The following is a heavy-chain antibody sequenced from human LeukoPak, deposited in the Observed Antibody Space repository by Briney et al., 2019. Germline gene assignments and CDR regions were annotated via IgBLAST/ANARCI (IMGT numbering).Heavy chain of an antibody. V-gene: IGHV1-8*01. CDR3: AKDGHSGYDGPTGY. J-gene: IGHJ4*02. CDR2: MNPNSGNT. D-gene: IGHD5-12*01. Sequence: ASVKVSCKASGYTFTSYDINWVRQATGQGLEWMGWMNPNSGNTGYAQKFQGRVTMTRNTSISTAYMELSSLRSEDTAVYYCAKDGHSGYDGPTGYWGQGTLVTVSS. CDR1: GYTFTSYD.